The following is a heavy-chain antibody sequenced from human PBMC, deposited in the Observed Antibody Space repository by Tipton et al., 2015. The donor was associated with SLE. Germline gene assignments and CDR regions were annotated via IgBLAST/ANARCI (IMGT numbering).Heavy chain of an antibody. D-gene: IGHD2-21*01. CDR2: IYHGGAS. CDR1: GVTFSNYW. CDR3: ARGGDYGTFEY. J-gene: IGHJ4*01. V-gene: IGHV3-53*01. Sequence: VQLVQSGGGPVQPGGSLRLSCAASGVTFSNYWMHWVRQVPGKGLEWVSVIYHGGASYYADSVRGRFTISRDNSKNTVFLHMNSLTAEDTAVYYCARGGDYGTFEYWGQGTPVTVSS.